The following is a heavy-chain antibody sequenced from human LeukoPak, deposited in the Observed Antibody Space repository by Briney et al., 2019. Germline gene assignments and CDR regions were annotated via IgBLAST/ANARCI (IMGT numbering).Heavy chain of an antibody. D-gene: IGHD6-13*01. J-gene: IGHJ4*02. Sequence: ASVKVSCKASGYTFTGYYMHWVRQAPGQGLEWMGWINPNSGGTNYAQKFQGRVTMTRDTSISTAYMELSRLRSDDTAVYYCARTPYSSSWYSVDYWGQGTLVTVSS. CDR3: ARTPYSSSWYSVDY. CDR1: GYTFTGYY. CDR2: INPNSGGT. V-gene: IGHV1-2*02.